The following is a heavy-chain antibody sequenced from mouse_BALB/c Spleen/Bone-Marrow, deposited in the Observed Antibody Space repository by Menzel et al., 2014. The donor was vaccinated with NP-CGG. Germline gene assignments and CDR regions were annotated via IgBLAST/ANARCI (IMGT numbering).Heavy chain of an antibody. CDR1: GFIFTDYY. CDR3: ARDRGGLLHDY. Sequence: EVQRVESGGGLVQPGGSLRLSCATSGFIFTDYYMSWVRQPPGKALEWLGFIRNKANGYTTEYSASVKGRFTISRDNSQSILYLQMNTLRAEDSATYYCARDRGGLLHDYWGQGTTLTVSS. CDR2: IRNKANGYTT. D-gene: IGHD1-1*01. J-gene: IGHJ2*01. V-gene: IGHV7-3*02.